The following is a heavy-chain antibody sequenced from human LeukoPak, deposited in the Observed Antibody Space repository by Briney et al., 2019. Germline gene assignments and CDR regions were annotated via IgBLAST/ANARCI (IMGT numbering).Heavy chain of an antibody. CDR1: GFTFSNAW. CDR3: ARDNEDIVVVVAATEAFDI. Sequence: GGSLRLSCAASGFTFSNAWMSWVRQAPGKGLEWVGRIKSKTDGGTTDYAAPVKGRFTISRDDSKNTLYLQMNSLKTEDTAVYYCARDNEDIVVVVAATEAFDIWGQGTMVTVSS. J-gene: IGHJ3*02. D-gene: IGHD2-15*01. V-gene: IGHV3-15*01. CDR2: IKSKTDGGTT.